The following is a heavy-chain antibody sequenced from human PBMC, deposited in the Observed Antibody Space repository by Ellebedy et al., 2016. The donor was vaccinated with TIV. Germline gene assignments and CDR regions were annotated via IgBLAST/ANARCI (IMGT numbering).Heavy chain of an antibody. CDR2: ISGSGGST. D-gene: IGHD1-20*01. CDR3: AKGMGSHITGASLLLDY. J-gene: IGHJ4*02. CDR1: GFTFSIYA. V-gene: IGHV3-23*01. Sequence: PGGSPRLSCAASGFTFSIYAMSWVRQAPGKGLEWVAAISGSGGSTYYADSVKGRFTISSDNSKKSLYLQMNSLRTEDTALYYCAKGMGSHITGASLLLDYWGQGTLVTVSS.